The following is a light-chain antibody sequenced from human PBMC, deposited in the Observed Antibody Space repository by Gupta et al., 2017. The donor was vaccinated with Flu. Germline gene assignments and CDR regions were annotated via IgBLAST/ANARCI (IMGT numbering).Light chain of an antibody. V-gene: IGLV2-14*01. J-gene: IGLJ2*01. CDR1: SSDVGGYNY. Sequence: QSALTQPASVSGPPEQSITISCTGTSSDVGGYNYVSWYQQHPGKAPKLMIYEVSNRPSGVSNRFSGSKSGNTASLTISGLQAEDEADYYCSSYTSSSTPVVFGGGTKLTVL. CDR3: SSYTSSSTPVV. CDR2: EVS.